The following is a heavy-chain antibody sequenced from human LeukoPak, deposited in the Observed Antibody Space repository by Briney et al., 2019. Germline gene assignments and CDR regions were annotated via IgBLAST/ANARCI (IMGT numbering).Heavy chain of an antibody. J-gene: IGHJ4*02. CDR2: ISTSGSTN. CDR3: ARVALHVDY. Sequence: GGSLRLSCAASGLTFSDYEINWFRQAPGKGLEWVSCISTSGSTNYYEDSVKGRFTISRDNAKNSLFLQMNTLTAEDTVVYYCARVALHVDYWGQGTPVTVSS. D-gene: IGHD2-21*01. V-gene: IGHV3-48*03. CDR1: GLTFSDYE.